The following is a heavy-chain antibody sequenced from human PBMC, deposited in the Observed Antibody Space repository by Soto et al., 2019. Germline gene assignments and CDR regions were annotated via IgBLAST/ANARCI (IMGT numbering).Heavy chain of an antibody. CDR2: ISGSGGST. CDR1: GFTFSSYS. Sequence: GGSLRLSCAASGFTFSSYSMSWVRQAPGKGLEWVSAISGSGGSTYYADSVKGRFTISRDNSKNTLYLQMNSLRAEDTAVYYCGRGGYSGYDLNYYYYYGIDVWGQGTTVTVSS. V-gene: IGHV3-23*01. CDR3: GRGGYSGYDLNYYYYYGIDV. D-gene: IGHD5-12*01. J-gene: IGHJ6*02.